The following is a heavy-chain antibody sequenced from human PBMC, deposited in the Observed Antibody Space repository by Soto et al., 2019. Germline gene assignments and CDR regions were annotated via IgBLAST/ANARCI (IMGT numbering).Heavy chain of an antibody. V-gene: IGHV2-5*02. CDR3: AHRHERLGELIAYFDY. Sequence: QITLKESGPTLVKPTQTLTLTCTFSGFSLSTSGVGGGWIRQPPGKALEWLALIYWDEDKRYSPSLKSRLTITKDTSKNQLVLTMTNMDPVDTATYYCAHRHERLGELIAYFDYWGQGTLVTVSS. CDR2: IYWDEDK. J-gene: IGHJ4*02. D-gene: IGHD3-10*01. CDR1: GFSLSTSGVG.